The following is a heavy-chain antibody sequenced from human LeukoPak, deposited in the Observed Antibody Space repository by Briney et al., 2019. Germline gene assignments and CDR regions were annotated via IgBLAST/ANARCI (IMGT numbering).Heavy chain of an antibody. J-gene: IGHJ4*02. CDR2: IYYSGSI. CDR1: GGPISSSTYY. D-gene: IGHD4-11*01. CDR3: ARQTTVMGDY. V-gene: IGHV4-39*01. Sequence: PSETLSLTCTVSGGPISSSTYYWGWIRQPPGKGLEWIGNIYYSGSIYYNPSLKSRVTISVDKSKNQFSLRLSSVTAADTAVYYCARQTTVMGDYWGQGTLVTVSS.